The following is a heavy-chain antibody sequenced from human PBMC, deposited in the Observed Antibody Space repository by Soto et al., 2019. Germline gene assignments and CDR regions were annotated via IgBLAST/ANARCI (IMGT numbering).Heavy chain of an antibody. Sequence: SETLSLTCTVSGGSISSGGYYWSWIRQHPGNGLEWIGYIYYSGSTYYNPSLKSRVTISVDTSKNQFSLKLSSVTAEDTAVYYCARAPRIMGAVRGVPNWFDPWGQGTMITF. CDR2: IYYSGST. J-gene: IGHJ5*02. V-gene: IGHV4-31*03. CDR1: GGSISSGGYY. CDR3: ARAPRIMGAVRGVPNWFDP. D-gene: IGHD3-10*01.